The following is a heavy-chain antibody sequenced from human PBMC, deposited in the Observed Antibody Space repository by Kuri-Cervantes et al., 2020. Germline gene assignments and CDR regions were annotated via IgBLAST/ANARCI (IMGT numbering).Heavy chain of an antibody. CDR3: ARHSDGSGWGFDY. V-gene: IGHV4-38-2*01. J-gene: IGHJ4*02. CDR1: GYSISSGYY. CDR2: IYYSGST. Sequence: GSLRLSCAVSGYSISSGYYWGWIRQPPGKGLERIGSIYYSGSTYYNPSLKSRVTISVDTSKNQFSLKLSSVTAADTAVYYCARHSDGSGWGFDYWGQGTLVTVSS. D-gene: IGHD6-19*01.